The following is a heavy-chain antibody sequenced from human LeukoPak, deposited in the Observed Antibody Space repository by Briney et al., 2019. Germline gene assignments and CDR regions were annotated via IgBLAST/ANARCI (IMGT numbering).Heavy chain of an antibody. V-gene: IGHV4-59*01. J-gene: IGHJ4*02. CDR3: ARIANSCYYLFDY. CDR2: IFYSGST. Sequence: SETLSLTCTVSGASISSYYWSWIRQPPGKGLEWIAYIFYSGSTNYNPSLKSRVTISVDTSKNQFSLKVNSVTAADPAGYFCARIANSCYYLFDYWGQGTLVTVSS. CDR1: GASISSYY. D-gene: IGHD3-22*01.